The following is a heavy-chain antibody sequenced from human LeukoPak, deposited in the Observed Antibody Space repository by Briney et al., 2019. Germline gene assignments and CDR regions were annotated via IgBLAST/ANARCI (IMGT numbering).Heavy chain of an antibody. CDR1: GFTFSTYS. CDR3: TRHRELLRAFDI. CDR2: ISSSSSTI. D-gene: IGHD1-26*01. J-gene: IGHJ3*02. V-gene: IGHV3-48*01. Sequence: PGGSLRLSCAASGFTFSTYSMNWVRQAPGKGREWVSYISSSSSTIYYADSVKGRFTISRDNAKNSLYLQMNSLRAEDTAVYYCTRHRELLRAFDIWGQGTMVTVSS.